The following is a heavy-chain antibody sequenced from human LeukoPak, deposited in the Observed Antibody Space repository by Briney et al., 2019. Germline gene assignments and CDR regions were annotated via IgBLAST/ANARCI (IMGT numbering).Heavy chain of an antibody. D-gene: IGHD6-13*01. J-gene: IGHJ5*02. Sequence: PGGSLRLSCAASGFTFSHYGMHWVRQAPGKGLEWVAIIWYDGSNKYYADSVKGRFTISRDDSKNTLYLQMNSLRAEDTALYYCARGVGWSSSQNNHRFGPWGQGTLVTVSS. CDR3: ARGVGWSSSQNNHRFGP. CDR2: IWYDGSNK. V-gene: IGHV3-33*01. CDR1: GFTFSHYG.